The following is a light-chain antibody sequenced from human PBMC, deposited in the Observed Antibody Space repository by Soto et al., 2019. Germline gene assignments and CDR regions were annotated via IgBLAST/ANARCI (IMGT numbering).Light chain of an antibody. J-gene: IGLJ1*01. CDR2: DVS. CDR1: SSDVGGYNC. Sequence: QSALTQPASVSGSPGQSITISCTGTSSDVGGYNCVSWYQQHPGKAPKLMIYDVSNRPSRVSNRFSGSKSGNTASLTISGLQAEDEADYYCSSYTSSSTYVFGTGTKVTVL. CDR3: SSYTSSSTYV. V-gene: IGLV2-14*01.